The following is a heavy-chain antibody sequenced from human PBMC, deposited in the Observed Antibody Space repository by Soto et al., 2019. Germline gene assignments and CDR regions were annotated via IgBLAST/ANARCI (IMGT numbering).Heavy chain of an antibody. CDR2: ISGNGEST. V-gene: IGHV3-23*01. J-gene: IGHJ4*02. Sequence: EVQLLESGGGLVQPGGSLRLSCAASGFTFSSYTMTWVRQAPGKGPEWVSSISGNGESTKYADSVKGRFTISRDNSKNTLYLQINSLRAEDTAVYYCARSRIGMIVVVVPYFVDSWCQGALVTVSS. CDR3: ARSRIGMIVVVVPYFVDS. D-gene: IGHD3-22*01. CDR1: GFTFSSYT.